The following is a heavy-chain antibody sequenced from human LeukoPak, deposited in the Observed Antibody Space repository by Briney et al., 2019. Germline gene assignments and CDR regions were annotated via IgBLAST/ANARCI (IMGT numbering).Heavy chain of an antibody. D-gene: IGHD2-15*01. CDR3: ARRLSSIATSATNDY. V-gene: IGHV5-51*01. CDR1: GYSFSSYW. Sequence: GESLKISCKGSGYSFSSYWIAWVRQMPGKGLEWMGIIHPGNSETTYNPSFRGHVTMSADKSVTTAYLQWSSLEASDTAMYYCARRLSSIATSATNDYWGQGTLVTVSS. CDR2: IHPGNSET. J-gene: IGHJ4*02.